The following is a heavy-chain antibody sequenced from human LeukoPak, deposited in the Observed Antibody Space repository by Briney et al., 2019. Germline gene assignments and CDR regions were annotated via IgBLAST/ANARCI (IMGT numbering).Heavy chain of an antibody. CDR2: IYYSGST. CDR3: ARLLRFLEWLSPQDYYYYGMDV. CDR1: GGSISSYY. Sequence: SETLSLTCTVSGGSISSYYWSWIRQPPGKGLEWIGYIYYSGSTNYNLSLKSRVTISVDTSKNQFSLKLSSVTAADTAVYYCARLLRFLEWLSPQDYYYYGMDVWGQGTTVTVSS. J-gene: IGHJ6*02. V-gene: IGHV4-59*01. D-gene: IGHD3-3*01.